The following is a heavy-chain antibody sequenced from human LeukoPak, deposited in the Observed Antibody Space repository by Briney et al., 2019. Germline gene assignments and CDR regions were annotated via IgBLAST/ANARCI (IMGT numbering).Heavy chain of an antibody. D-gene: IGHD6-19*01. CDR2: IIPIFGTA. V-gene: IGHV1-69*13. Sequence: SVKVSCKASGGTFSSYAISWVRQAPGQGLEWMGGIIPIFGTANYAQKFQGRATITADESTSTAYMELSSLRSEDTAVYYCARTSGSGWYDFDYWGQGTLVTVSS. CDR1: GGTFSSYA. J-gene: IGHJ4*02. CDR3: ARTSGSGWYDFDY.